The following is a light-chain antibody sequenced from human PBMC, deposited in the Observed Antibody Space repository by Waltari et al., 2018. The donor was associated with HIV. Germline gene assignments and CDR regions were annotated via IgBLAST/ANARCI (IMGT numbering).Light chain of an antibody. CDR2: DVT. CDR3: ASHAGSKDV. Sequence: QSALTQPPSASGSPGQSVTISCTGTSSDIGAYNYVSWFQQHPGKAPKLMIYDVTKRPSGVPDRFSVSKSGNTASLTVSWLQAEDEADYYCASHAGSKDVFGGGTRLTVL. V-gene: IGLV2-8*01. CDR1: SSDIGAYNY. J-gene: IGLJ2*01.